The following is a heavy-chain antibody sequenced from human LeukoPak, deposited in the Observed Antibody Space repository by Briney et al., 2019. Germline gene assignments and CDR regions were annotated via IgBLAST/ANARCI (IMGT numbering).Heavy chain of an antibody. CDR2: INTNTGNP. D-gene: IGHD2-2*02. V-gene: IGHV7-4-1*02. J-gene: IGHJ5*02. CDR3: AREYCSSTSCYNGRGFDP. CDR1: GGTFSSYA. Sequence: ASVKVSCKASGGTFSSYAISWVRQAPGQGLEWMGWINTNTGNPTYAQGFTGRFVFSLDTSVSTAYLQISSLKAEDTAVYYCAREYCSSTSCYNGRGFDPWGQGTLVTVSS.